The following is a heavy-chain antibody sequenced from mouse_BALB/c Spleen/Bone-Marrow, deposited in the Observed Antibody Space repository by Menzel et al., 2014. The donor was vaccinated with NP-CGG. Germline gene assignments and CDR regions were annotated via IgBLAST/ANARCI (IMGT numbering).Heavy chain of an antibody. D-gene: IGHD1-1*01. Sequence: VLLVESGAELAKPGASVKMSCRASGYTFTIYWMHWVKPRPGQGLEWIGYIDPSTGYTEYNQKFKDKATLTADKSSSTAYMQLSSLTSEDAAVYDCARSGTVVDPALIYWGQGTLVTVSA. CDR3: ARSGTVVDPALIY. CDR2: IDPSTGYT. V-gene: IGHV1-7*01. J-gene: IGHJ3*01. CDR1: GYTFTIYW.